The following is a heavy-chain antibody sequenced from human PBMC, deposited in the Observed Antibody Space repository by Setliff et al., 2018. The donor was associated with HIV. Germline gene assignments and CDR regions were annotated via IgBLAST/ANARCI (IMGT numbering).Heavy chain of an antibody. V-gene: IGHV4-31*03. CDR3: ARGPSRSGGIGH. D-gene: IGHD3-16*01. Sequence: SSETLSLTCTVSGDSIYSGGYYWTWIRQHPGKGLEWIGHIYYSGSTSHNPSLKSRVFMSMDTSRNQFSLNLKSVTAADTAVYYCARGPSRSGGIGHWGRGTLVTVSS. CDR2: IYYSGST. CDR1: GDSIYSGGYY. J-gene: IGHJ4*02.